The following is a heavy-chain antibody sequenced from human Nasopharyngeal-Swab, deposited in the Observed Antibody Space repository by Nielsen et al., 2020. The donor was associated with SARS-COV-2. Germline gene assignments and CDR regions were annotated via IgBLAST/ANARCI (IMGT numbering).Heavy chain of an antibody. Sequence: GESLKTSCAASGFTFSSYGMHWVRQAPGQGLGWVAVIWYDGSNKYYADSVKGRFTISRDNSKNTLYLTMNRLRAEDTAVYYCARDPGMVRGVIIISFYYGMDIWGKGTTVTVSS. CDR3: ARDPGMVRGVIIISFYYGMDI. V-gene: IGHV3-33*01. CDR1: GFTFSSYG. CDR2: IWYDGSNK. J-gene: IGHJ6*04. D-gene: IGHD3-10*01.